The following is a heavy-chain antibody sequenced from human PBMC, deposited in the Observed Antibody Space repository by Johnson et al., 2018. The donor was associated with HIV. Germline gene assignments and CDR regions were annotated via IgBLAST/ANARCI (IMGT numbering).Heavy chain of an antibody. CDR2: IGGSGAGT. J-gene: IGHJ3*02. V-gene: IGHV3-23*04. CDR3: AIGRGEFPRHAFDI. Sequence: VQLVESGGGLVQPGGSLRLSCAASGFPFSSYAMTWVRQAPGKGLEWVSTIGGSGAGTFYADSVRGRFTVSRDNSKDTLYLQMNSLRAEDTALYYCAIGRGEFPRHAFDIWGQGTMVTVSS. D-gene: IGHD3-10*01. CDR1: GFPFSSYA.